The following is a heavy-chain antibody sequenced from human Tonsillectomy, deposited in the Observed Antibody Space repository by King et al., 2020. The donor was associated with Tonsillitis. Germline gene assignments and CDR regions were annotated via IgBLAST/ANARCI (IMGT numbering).Heavy chain of an antibody. CDR1: GFTFSSYA. J-gene: IGHJ4*02. D-gene: IGHD1-26*01. CDR2: ISGSGGGT. CDR3: AKHEWELKPDFDY. Sequence: VQLVESGGGLVQPGGSLRLSCADSGFTFSSYAMSWVRQAPGKGLEWVSGISGSGGGTYYADSVKGRFTISRDSTKNILYLQMNSLRAEDTAVYYCAKHEWELKPDFDYWGQGTLVTVSS. V-gene: IGHV3-23*04.